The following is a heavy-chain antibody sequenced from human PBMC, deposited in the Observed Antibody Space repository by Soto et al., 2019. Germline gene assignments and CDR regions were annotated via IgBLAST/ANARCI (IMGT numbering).Heavy chain of an antibody. D-gene: IGHD2-2*01. CDR1: GFTFSTYA. CDR2: ISDSGST. V-gene: IGHV3-23*01. Sequence: GGSLRLSCTASGFTFSTYAMSWVRQAPGKGLEWVSTISDSGSTYYADSVKGRLTISRDNSKNTLYLEMNSLRAEDTAVYYCAKDKGGRYCSRTSCLYSFDYWGLGTLVTVSS. J-gene: IGHJ4*02. CDR3: AKDKGGRYCSRTSCLYSFDY.